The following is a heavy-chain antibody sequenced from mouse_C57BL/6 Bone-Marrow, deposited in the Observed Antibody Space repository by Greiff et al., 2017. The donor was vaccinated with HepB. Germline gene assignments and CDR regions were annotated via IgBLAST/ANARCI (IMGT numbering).Heavy chain of an antibody. CDR2: INPYNGGT. CDR3: ARGALLRPYYFDY. J-gene: IGHJ2*01. CDR1: GYTFTDYY. Sequence: VQLQQSGPVLVKPGASVKMSCKASGYTFTDYYMNWVKQSHGKSLEWIGVINPYNGGTSYNQKFKGKATLTVDKSSSTAYMELNSLTSEDSAVYYCARGALLRPYYFDYWGQGTTLTVSS. D-gene: IGHD1-1*01. V-gene: IGHV1-19*01.